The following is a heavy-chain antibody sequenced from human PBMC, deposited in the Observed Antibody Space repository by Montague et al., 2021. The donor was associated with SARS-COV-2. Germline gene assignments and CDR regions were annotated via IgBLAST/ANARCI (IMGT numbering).Heavy chain of an antibody. CDR2: IYYSGST. V-gene: IGHV4-39*01. Sequence: SETLSPTCTVAGGSVGSSHYDWAWIRQPPGKGLEWIGTIYYSGSTYYXPSARSRVTIDVDASTNQFSLKLHSVTAADTAVYFCARGLYNWNYEHWFDTWGQGTLVTVSS. D-gene: IGHD1-7*01. J-gene: IGHJ5*02. CDR1: GGSVGSSHYD. CDR3: ARGLYNWNYEHWFDT.